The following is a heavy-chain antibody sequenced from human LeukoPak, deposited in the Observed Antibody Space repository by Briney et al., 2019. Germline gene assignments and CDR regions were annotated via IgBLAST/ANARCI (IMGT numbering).Heavy chain of an antibody. J-gene: IGHJ4*02. CDR3: ARDIGSSWGVMEFDY. CDR2: IYYSGST. D-gene: IGHD6-13*01. Sequence: SETLSLTCTVSGGSVSSGSYYWSWIRQPPGKGLEWIGDIYYSGSTNYNPSLKSRVTISVDTSKNQFSLKLSSVTAADTAVYYCARDIGSSWGVMEFDYWGQGTLVTVSS. CDR1: GGSVSSGSYY. V-gene: IGHV4-61*01.